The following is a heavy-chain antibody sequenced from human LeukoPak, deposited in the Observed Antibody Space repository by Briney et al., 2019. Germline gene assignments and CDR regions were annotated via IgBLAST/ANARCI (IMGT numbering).Heavy chain of an antibody. J-gene: IGHJ4*02. CDR1: GFTVSSNY. CDR3: AKDRETYYDILTSGYYFDY. Sequence: GGSLRLSCAASGFTVSSNYMSWVRQAPGKGLEWVSVIYSGGSTYYADSVKGRFTISRDNSKNTLYRQMNSLRAEDTAVYYCAKDRETYYDILTSGYYFDYWGQGTLVTVSS. D-gene: IGHD3-9*01. CDR2: IYSGGST. V-gene: IGHV3-53*01.